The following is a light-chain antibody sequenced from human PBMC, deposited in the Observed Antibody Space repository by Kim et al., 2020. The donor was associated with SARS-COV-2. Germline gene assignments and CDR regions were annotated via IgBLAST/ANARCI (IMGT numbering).Light chain of an antibody. Sequence: ASVGDRVTLTCRASQGISNYLAWYQQNPGKVPRLLIYAASTLQSGVPFRFSGSGSGTDFTLTISSLQPEDVATYCCQKYNRAPWTFGQGTKVDIK. J-gene: IGKJ1*01. CDR3: QKYNRAPWT. V-gene: IGKV1-27*01. CDR2: AAS. CDR1: QGISNY.